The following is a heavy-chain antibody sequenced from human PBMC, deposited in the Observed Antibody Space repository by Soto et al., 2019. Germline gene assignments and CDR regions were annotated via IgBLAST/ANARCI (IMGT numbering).Heavy chain of an antibody. CDR3: AMVDNYVPPTPQDV. Sequence: QVQLVQSGDEMKKPGASVRVSCKASGYIFVNYGIAWVRQAPGQGLEWMGWISPDTGDTHSASKVQGSLTMTTDTSTSTAYTGLGSLTSNDTAVSYCAMVDNYVPPTPQDVWGHGTTVTV. J-gene: IGHJ6*02. V-gene: IGHV1-18*01. D-gene: IGHD3-16*01. CDR2: ISPDTGDT. CDR1: GYIFVNYG.